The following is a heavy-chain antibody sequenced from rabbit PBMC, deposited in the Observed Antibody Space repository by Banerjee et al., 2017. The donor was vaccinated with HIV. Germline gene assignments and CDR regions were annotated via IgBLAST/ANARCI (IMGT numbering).Heavy chain of an antibody. J-gene: IGHJ4*01. CDR3: ARGGSSIDYYGWYFYL. CDR1: GFDFSSYY. Sequence: QLVESGGGLVQPEGSLKLSCKASGFDFSSYYMNWVRQAPGKGLEWIGTIYAGKDRTDYASWVNGRFTISRDNAQNTVDLQMNSLTAADTATYFCARGGSSIDYYGWYFYLWGQGTLVTVS. D-gene: IGHD1-1*01. CDR2: IYAGKDRT. V-gene: IGHV1S7*01.